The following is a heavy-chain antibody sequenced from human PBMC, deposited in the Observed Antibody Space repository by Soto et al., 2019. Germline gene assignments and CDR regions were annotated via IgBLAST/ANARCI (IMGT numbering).Heavy chain of an antibody. J-gene: IGHJ4*02. CDR3: ARGIYYDFWSGYPGYFDY. D-gene: IGHD3-3*01. CDR2: IYYSGST. Sequence: QVQLQESGPGLVKSSQTLSLTCTVSGGSISSGGYYWSWIRQHPGKGLEWIGYIYYSGSTYYNPSLKSRVTISVDTSKNQFSLKLSSVTAADTAVYYCARGIYYDFWSGYPGYFDYWGQGTLVTVSS. V-gene: IGHV4-31*03. CDR1: GGSISSGGYY.